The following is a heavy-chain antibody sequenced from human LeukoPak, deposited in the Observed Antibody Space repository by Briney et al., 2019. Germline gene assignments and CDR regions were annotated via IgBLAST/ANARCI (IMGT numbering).Heavy chain of an antibody. CDR2: IYWDEDK. J-gene: IGHJ5*02. D-gene: IGHD4/OR15-4a*01. Sequence: SGPTLVNPTQTRTLTCTFSGFSLSTSGVGVGCIRQPPGRALEWLALIYWDEDKRYSPSLKSRLTITKDTSKHQMVLTMTNMDPVYTATYYCAHSKGAWFDPWGQGTLVTVSS. V-gene: IGHV2-5*02. CDR1: GFSLSTSGVG. CDR3: AHSKGAWFDP.